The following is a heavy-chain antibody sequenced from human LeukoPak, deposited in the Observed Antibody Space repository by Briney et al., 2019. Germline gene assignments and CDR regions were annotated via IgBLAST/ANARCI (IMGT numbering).Heavy chain of an antibody. CDR2: ISSSSSYT. D-gene: IGHD1-20*01. J-gene: IGHJ4*02. Sequence: GGSLRLSCAASGFTFSDYYMSWIRQAPGKGLEWVSYISSSSSYTNYADSVKGRFTVSRDNAKKSLYLQMNSLRAEDTAVYYCARDPPFIIGTTFFDYWGQGTLVTVSS. CDR3: ARDPPFIIGTTFFDY. CDR1: GFTFSDYY. V-gene: IGHV3-11*06.